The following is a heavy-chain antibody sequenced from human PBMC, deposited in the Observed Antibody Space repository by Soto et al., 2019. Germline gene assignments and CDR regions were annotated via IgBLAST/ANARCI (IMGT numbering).Heavy chain of an antibody. CDR3: ARDRRIVATIYQSAYYYYGMDV. J-gene: IGHJ6*02. D-gene: IGHD5-12*01. CDR1: GGSISSYY. V-gene: IGHV4-59*01. Sequence: PSETLSLTCTVSGGSISSYYWSWIRQPPGKGLEWIGYIYYSGSTNYNPSLKSRVTISVDTSKNQFSLKLSSVTAADTAVYHCARDRRIVATIYQSAYYYYGMDVWGQGTTVTVS. CDR2: IYYSGST.